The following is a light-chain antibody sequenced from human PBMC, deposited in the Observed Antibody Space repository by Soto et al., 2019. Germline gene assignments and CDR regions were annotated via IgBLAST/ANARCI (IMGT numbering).Light chain of an antibody. CDR1: NIGRKG. Sequence: PSVSVAPGQTARITCGGVNIGRKGVHWYRQTPGQAPVMVLYDDSNRPSGIPERISGSNSGNTATLTISNIEAGDEADYYCQVWDYNSEQIYVFGRGTKLTVL. CDR2: DDS. J-gene: IGLJ1*01. V-gene: IGLV3-21*02. CDR3: QVWDYNSEQIYV.